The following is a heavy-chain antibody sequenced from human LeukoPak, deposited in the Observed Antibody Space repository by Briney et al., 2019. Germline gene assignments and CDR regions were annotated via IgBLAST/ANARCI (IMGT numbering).Heavy chain of an antibody. V-gene: IGHV3-21*01. CDR2: ISSSSSYI. CDR3: ARDSSGRWIQLFGRSQRFGRHDAFDI. Sequence: PGGSLRLSCAASGFTFSSYSMNWVRQAPGKGLEWVSSISSSSSYIYYADSVKGRFTISRDNAKNSLYLQMNSLRAEDTAVYYCARDSSGRWIQLFGRSQRFGRHDAFDIWGQGTMVTVSS. CDR1: GFTFSSYS. D-gene: IGHD5-18*01. J-gene: IGHJ3*02.